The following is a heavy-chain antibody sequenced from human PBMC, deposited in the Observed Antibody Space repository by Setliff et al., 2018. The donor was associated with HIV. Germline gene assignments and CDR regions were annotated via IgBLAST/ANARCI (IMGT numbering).Heavy chain of an antibody. Sequence: SETLSLTCAVYFGSFSSTGYFWSWIRQPPGKGLEWIGNIYYSGTTYYNPSLKSRVAISVDTSKNQYSVRLSAVTAADTAFYCCARMWGGSGPESYYFDSWGRGTLVTVSS. J-gene: IGHJ4*02. D-gene: IGHD3-16*01. CDR2: IYYSGTT. V-gene: IGHV4-39*01. CDR3: ARMWGGSGPESYYFDS. CDR1: FGSFSSTGYF.